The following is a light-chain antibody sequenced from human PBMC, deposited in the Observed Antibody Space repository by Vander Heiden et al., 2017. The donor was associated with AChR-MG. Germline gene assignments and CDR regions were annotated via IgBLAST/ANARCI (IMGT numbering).Light chain of an antibody. Sequence: EIVLTQSPGNLSLSPGERATLCCRASQSVSSSYLAWYQQKPGQAPRLLIYGASSRATGIPDRFSGSGSGTDFTLTISRLEPEDFAVYYCQQYGSSRTYTFGQGTKLEIK. CDR1: QSVSSSY. V-gene: IGKV3-20*01. CDR3: QQYGSSRTYT. J-gene: IGKJ2*01. CDR2: GAS.